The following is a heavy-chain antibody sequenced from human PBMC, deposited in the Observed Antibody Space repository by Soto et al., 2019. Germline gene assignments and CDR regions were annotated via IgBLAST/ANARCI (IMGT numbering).Heavy chain of an antibody. CDR1: GFTLSRYG. Sequence: PGGSLRLSCAASGFTLSRYGMHLVRQAPGKGLEWVAVIWFDGSNKNYADSVKGRFTVSKDNSKNTPYLQMDGLGAEDTAVYYCARAYDTSGYPYFDYWGQGTLVTVSS. V-gene: IGHV3-33*01. D-gene: IGHD3-22*01. J-gene: IGHJ4*02. CDR3: ARAYDTSGYPYFDY. CDR2: IWFDGSNK.